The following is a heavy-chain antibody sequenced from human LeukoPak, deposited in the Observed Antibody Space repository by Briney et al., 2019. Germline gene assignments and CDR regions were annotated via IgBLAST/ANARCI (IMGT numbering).Heavy chain of an antibody. CDR1: GGSISSGGYY. V-gene: IGHV4-31*03. CDR2: IYYSGST. Sequence: SETLSLTCTVSGGSISSGGYYWSWIRQHPGKGLEWIGYIYYSGSTYYNPSLKSRVTISVDTSKNQFSLKLSSVTAADTAAYYCARSYYDFWSDTSPDAFDIWGQGTMVTVSS. D-gene: IGHD3-3*01. J-gene: IGHJ3*02. CDR3: ARSYYDFWSDTSPDAFDI.